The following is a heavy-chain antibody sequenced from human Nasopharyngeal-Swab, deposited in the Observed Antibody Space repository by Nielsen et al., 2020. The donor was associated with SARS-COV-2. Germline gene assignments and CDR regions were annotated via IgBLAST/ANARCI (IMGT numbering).Heavy chain of an antibody. CDR3: ARERGSGSYFWYYYGMDV. V-gene: IGHV3-21*01. CDR2: ISSSSSYI. D-gene: IGHD3-10*01. J-gene: IGHJ6*02. Sequence: GESLKISCAASGFTFSSYSMNWVRQAPGKGLEWVSSISSSSSYIYYADSVKGRFTISRDNAKNSLYLQMNSLRAEDTAVYYCARERGSGSYFWYYYGMDVWGQGTTGTVSS. CDR1: GFTFSSYS.